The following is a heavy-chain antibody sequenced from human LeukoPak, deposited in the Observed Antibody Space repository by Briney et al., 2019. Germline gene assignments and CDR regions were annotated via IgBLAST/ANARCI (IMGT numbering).Heavy chain of an antibody. D-gene: IGHD3-22*01. V-gene: IGHV4-59*08. J-gene: IGHJ4*02. CDR3: ARHHIRTYYYDSSTSPPDY. Sequence: PSETLSLTCTVSGGSISTYFWSWLRQPPGKELEWIGYIYHTGDTTYNPSLKSRLTISVDTSKSQFSLKLSSVTAADTAVYYCARHHIRTYYYDSSTSPPDYWGQGTLVTVSS. CDR1: GGSISTYF. CDR2: IYHTGDT.